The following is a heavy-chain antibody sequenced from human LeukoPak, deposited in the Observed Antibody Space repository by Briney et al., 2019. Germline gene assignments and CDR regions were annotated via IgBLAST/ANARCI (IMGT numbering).Heavy chain of an antibody. CDR3: ARASGYCSSTSCHGVFHRNCFDP. CDR2: INHSGST. J-gene: IGHJ5*02. V-gene: IGHV4-34*01. Sequence: ASETLSLTCAVYGGSFSGYYWSWIRQPPGKGLEWIGEINHSGSTNYNPSLKSRVTISVDTSKNQFSLKLSSVTAADTAVYYCARASGYCSSTSCHGVFHRNCFDPWGQGTLVTVSS. D-gene: IGHD2-2*01. CDR1: GGSFSGYY.